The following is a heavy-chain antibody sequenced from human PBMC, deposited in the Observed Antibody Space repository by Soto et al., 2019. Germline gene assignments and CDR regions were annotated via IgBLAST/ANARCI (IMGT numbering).Heavy chain of an antibody. CDR3: ASSRPVSWGTPATLNWFAP. Sequence: SVKVSCKASGGTFSSYAISWVRQAPGQGLEWMGVIIPIFGTANYAQQFAGRVTITAAESTRTAYMELSRLRSEDTAVYYCASSRPVSWGTPATLNWFAPWGQGTLVTVSS. V-gene: IGHV1-69*13. J-gene: IGHJ5*02. CDR1: GGTFSSYA. CDR2: IIPIFGTA. D-gene: IGHD1-26*01.